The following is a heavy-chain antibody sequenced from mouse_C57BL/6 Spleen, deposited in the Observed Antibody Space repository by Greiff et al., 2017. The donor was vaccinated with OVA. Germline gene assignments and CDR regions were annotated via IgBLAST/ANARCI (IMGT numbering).Heavy chain of an antibody. Sequence: QVQLQQPGAELVMPGASVKLSCKASGYTFTSYWMHWVKQRPGQGLEWIGEIDPSDSYTNYNQKFKGKSTLTVDKSSSTAYMQLSSLTSEDSAVYYCARWEYGVYFDYWGQGTTLTVSS. D-gene: IGHD2-10*02. CDR1: GYTFTSYW. J-gene: IGHJ2*01. V-gene: IGHV1-69*01. CDR3: ARWEYGVYFDY. CDR2: IDPSDSYT.